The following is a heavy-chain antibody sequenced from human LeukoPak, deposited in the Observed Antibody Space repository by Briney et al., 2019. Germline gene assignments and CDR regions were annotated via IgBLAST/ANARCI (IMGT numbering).Heavy chain of an antibody. J-gene: IGHJ4*02. CDR3: ARDSSSWYGY. Sequence: GGSLRLSCAASGFTFSSYSMNWVRQAPGEGLEWVSSISSSSSYIYYADSVKGRFTISRDNAKNSLYLQMNSLRAEDTAVYYCARDSSSWYGYWGQGTLVTVSS. V-gene: IGHV3-21*01. CDR1: GFTFSSYS. CDR2: ISSSSSYI. D-gene: IGHD6-13*01.